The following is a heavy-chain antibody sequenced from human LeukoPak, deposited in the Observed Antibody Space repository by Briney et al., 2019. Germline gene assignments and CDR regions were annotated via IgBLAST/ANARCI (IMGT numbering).Heavy chain of an antibody. CDR2: IKQEGSEK. Sequence: GRSLRLSCAASGFTFSSFCMSWVCQAPGKGLEWVANIKQEGSEKYYVGSGKGRFTISRDDDMNSLNLQMNDMGAEDTAVYFCARGFELDYWGQGTLVTVSS. CDR1: GFTFSSFC. J-gene: IGHJ4*02. CDR3: ARGFELDY. V-gene: IGHV3-7*01.